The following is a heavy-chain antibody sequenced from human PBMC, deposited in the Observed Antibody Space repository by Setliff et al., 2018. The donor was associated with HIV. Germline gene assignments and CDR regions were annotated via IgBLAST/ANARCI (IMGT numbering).Heavy chain of an antibody. Sequence: PGGSLRLSCAASGSIFSTYSMNWVRQAPGKGLEWVAKIKQDGSEKYYVDSVKGRFTISRDNAKNSLCLQMNSLRAEDTAVYYCARGTMVRGTNYYYYNGMDVWGQGTTVTVSS. D-gene: IGHD3-10*01. CDR3: ARGTMVRGTNYYYYNGMDV. CDR2: IKQDGSEK. J-gene: IGHJ6*02. CDR1: GSIFSTYS. V-gene: IGHV3-7*04.